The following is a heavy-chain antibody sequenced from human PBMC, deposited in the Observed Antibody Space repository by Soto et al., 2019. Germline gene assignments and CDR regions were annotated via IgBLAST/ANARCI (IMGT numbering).Heavy chain of an antibody. CDR2: VSGSGGST. Sequence: GGSLRLSCAASGFTFSSYDMSWVRQAPGKGLEWVSAVSGSGGSTYYADSVKGRFTISRDNSKNTLYLQMSSLRADDTAVYYCARLQNLYSSGCWEVYWGQGTLVTVSS. CDR3: ARLQNLYSSGCWEVY. CDR1: GFTFSSYD. D-gene: IGHD6-19*01. J-gene: IGHJ4*02. V-gene: IGHV3-23*01.